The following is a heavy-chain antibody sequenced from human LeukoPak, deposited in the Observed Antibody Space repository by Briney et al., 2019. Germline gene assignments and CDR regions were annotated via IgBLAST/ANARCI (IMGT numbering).Heavy chain of an antibody. J-gene: IGHJ4*02. V-gene: IGHV3-9*01. D-gene: IGHD1-26*01. Sequence: PGGSLRLPCAASGFTFDDYAMLWVRQAPAKAREGVSGLSWNSGSIGYADSVKGRFTISRDNAKNSLYLQMNSLRAEDTALYYCAKGPVGSYGGYFDYWGQGTLVTVSS. CDR1: GFTFDDYA. CDR2: LSWNSGSI. CDR3: AKGPVGSYGGYFDY.